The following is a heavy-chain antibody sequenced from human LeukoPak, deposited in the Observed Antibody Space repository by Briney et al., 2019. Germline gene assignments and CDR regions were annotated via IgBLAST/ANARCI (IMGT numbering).Heavy chain of an antibody. CDR1: GGTFSSYA. CDR2: IIPIFGTA. J-gene: IGHJ4*02. CDR3: ARNPDSSGYLRLLY. V-gene: IGHV1-69*01. D-gene: IGHD3-22*01. Sequence: ASVQVSCKASGGTFSSYAISWVRQAPGQGLEWMGGIIPIFGTANYAQEFQGRVTITADESTSTAYMELSSLRSEDTAVYYCARNPDSSGYLRLLYWGQGTLVTVSS.